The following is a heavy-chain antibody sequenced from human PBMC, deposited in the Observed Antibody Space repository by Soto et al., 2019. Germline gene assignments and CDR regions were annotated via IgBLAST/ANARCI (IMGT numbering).Heavy chain of an antibody. D-gene: IGHD6-13*01. CDR3: ASGASRWYPYFFDS. J-gene: IGHJ4*02. V-gene: IGHV1-69*13. CDR1: GGTFNSYA. CDR2: IIPYYNTL. Sequence: ASVKVSCKASGGTFNSYAIAWVRQAPGQGLEWMGGIIPYYNTLNYAQKFQDRVTVTADDSTNTVYMELSSLRSDDTAVYFCASGASRWYPYFFDSWAQGTLVTVSS.